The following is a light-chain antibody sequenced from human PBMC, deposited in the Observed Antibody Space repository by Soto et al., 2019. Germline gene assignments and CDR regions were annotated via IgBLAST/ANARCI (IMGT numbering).Light chain of an antibody. CDR3: QKDGSSPT. Sequence: EIVLTQSPGTLSLSPGERATLSCRASQSVSSNYLAWYQQKPGQAPRLLIYDASNRASGIPDRFSGSASGTDTPLTISMLDPEDFAVYHCQKDGSSPTFGQGTRLEIK. V-gene: IGKV3-20*01. CDR2: DAS. J-gene: IGKJ5*01. CDR1: QSVSSNY.